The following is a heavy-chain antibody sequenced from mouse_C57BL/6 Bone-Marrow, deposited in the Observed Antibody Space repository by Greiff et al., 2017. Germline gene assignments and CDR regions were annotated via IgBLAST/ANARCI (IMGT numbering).Heavy chain of an antibody. CDR3: ARSPYYGLFAY. D-gene: IGHD1-1*02. J-gene: IGHJ3*01. CDR2: IYPSDSET. Sequence: QVQLQQPGAELVRPGSSVKLSCKASGYTFTSYWMDWVKQRPGQGLEWIGNIYPSDSETHYNQKFKDKATLTVDKSSSTAYMQPSSLTAEDSAVYYCARSPYYGLFAYWGQGTLVTVSA. CDR1: GYTFTSYW. V-gene: IGHV1-61*01.